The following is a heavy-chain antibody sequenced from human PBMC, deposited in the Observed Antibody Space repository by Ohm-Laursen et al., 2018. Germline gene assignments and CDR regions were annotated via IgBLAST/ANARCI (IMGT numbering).Heavy chain of an antibody. CDR1: GFTFSNFW. CDR3: ARVFFYNSGAYVDN. D-gene: IGHD1-26*01. J-gene: IGHJ4*02. CDR2: IKQDGTEK. V-gene: IGHV3-7*03. Sequence: SLRLSCAAPGFTFSNFWMSWVRQAPGKGLEWVASIKQDGTEKHYVESMQGRFTISRDNAKNSVYLQMNSLRAEDTAVYYCARVFFYNSGAYVDNWGQGTLVTVSS.